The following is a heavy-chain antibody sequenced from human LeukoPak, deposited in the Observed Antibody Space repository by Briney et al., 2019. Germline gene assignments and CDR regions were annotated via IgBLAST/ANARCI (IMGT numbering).Heavy chain of an antibody. CDR1: GFTFSSYW. CDR3: ARDGDYGDYYYGMDV. V-gene: IGHV3-7*03. J-gene: IGHJ6*02. Sequence: GGSLRLSCAASGFTFSSYWMSWVRQAPGKGLEWVANIKQDGSEKYYVDSVKGRFTISRVNAKNSLYLQMNSLRAEDTAVYYCARDGDYGDYYYGMDVWGQGTTVAVSS. CDR2: IKQDGSEK. D-gene: IGHD4-17*01.